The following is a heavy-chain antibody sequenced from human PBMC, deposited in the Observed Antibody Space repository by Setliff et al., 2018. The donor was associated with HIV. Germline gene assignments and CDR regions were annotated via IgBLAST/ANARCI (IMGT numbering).Heavy chain of an antibody. CDR1: GFSFSSPGMA. CDR2: IYWTNQK. V-gene: IGHV2-5*01. D-gene: IGHD3-22*01. J-gene: IGHJ4*02. Sequence: SGPTLVNPTDTLTLTCNFSGFSFSSPGMAVGWIRQPPGKALEWLALIYWTNQKRHSPSLKTRLTVVADTSTNQVVLNLTNVGPVDTATYYCAHSCYYDSSGLRECDIWGQGIPVTISS. CDR3: AHSCYYDSSGLRECDI.